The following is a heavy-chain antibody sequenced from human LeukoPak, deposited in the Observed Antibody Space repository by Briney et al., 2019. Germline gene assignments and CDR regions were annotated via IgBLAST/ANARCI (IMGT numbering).Heavy chain of an antibody. D-gene: IGHD5-18*01. CDR1: GGSINDFY. V-gene: IGHV4-59*01. CDR2: IFYSGSA. J-gene: IGHJ4*02. Sequence: SETLSLTCTVSGGSINDFYWTWIRQPPGKGLEWIGYIFYSGSANSNPSLESRVTISVDTSKNQFSLKLSSVTAADTAAYYCARGPTIQLWFDYWGQGTLVTVSS. CDR3: ARGPTIQLWFDY.